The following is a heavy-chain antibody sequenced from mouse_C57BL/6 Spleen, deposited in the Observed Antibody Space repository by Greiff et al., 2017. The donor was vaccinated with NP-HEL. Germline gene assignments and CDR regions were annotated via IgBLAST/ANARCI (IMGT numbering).Heavy chain of an antibody. CDR1: GFTFTDYY. CDR3: ARYRTVTAGYYFDY. CDR2: IRNKANGYTT. Sequence: EVNVVESGGGLVQPGGSLSLSCAASGFTFTDYYMSWVRQPPGKALEWLGFIRNKANGYTTEYSASVKGRFTISRDNSQSILYLQMNALRAEDSATYYCARYRTVTAGYYFDYWGKGTTLTVAS. J-gene: IGHJ2*01. V-gene: IGHV7-3*01. D-gene: IGHD2-2*01.